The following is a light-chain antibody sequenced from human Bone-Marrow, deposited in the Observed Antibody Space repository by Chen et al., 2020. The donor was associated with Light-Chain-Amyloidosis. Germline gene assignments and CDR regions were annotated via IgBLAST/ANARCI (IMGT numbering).Light chain of an antibody. Sequence: ELVMTHSPAIRSVSPGERATPSCRASQDVGSDLGWYQQKPGQPPRLLMYRYTRATDVPARFSGSGSGTDFTLTISSLQSEDFAVYYCQQWGDWPLTFGGGTKVEIK. CDR1: QDVGSD. CDR3: QQWGDWPLT. CDR2: RY. V-gene: IGKV3-15*01. J-gene: IGKJ4*01.